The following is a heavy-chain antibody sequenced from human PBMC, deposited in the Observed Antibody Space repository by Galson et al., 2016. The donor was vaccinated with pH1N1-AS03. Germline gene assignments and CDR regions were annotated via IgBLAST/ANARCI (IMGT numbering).Heavy chain of an antibody. CDR1: GASISSGSYY. D-gene: IGHD4-11*01. CDR2: FEPRGKT. J-gene: IGHJ3*02. Sequence: TLSLTCTVAGASISSGSYYWNWIRQPAGKGLEWIGRFEPRGKTKYNPSFEGRVTISADTSKNQFSLKLASVTAADTAVYYCAKTVFTDAFDIWSPGTRVSVSS. V-gene: IGHV4-61*02. CDR3: AKTVFTDAFDI.